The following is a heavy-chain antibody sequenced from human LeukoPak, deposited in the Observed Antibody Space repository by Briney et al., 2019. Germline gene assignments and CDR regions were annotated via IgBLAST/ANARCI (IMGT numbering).Heavy chain of an antibody. CDR1: GGSISSSSYY. CDR2: IYYSGNT. J-gene: IGHJ3*02. D-gene: IGHD2-15*01. CDR3: ARGVALLWSFDAFDI. Sequence: SETLSLTCIVSGGSISSSSYYWGWIRQPPGKGLEWIGSIYYSGNTYYNPSLKSRVTISVDTSKNQFSLKLSSVTAADTAVYYCARGVALLWSFDAFDIWGQVTMVTVSS. V-gene: IGHV4-39*01.